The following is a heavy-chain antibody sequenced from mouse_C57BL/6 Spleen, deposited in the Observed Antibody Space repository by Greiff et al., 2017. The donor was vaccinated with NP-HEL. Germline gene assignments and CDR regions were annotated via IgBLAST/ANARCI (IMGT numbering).Heavy chain of an antibody. CDR3: ARSGITTVVGYFDY. Sequence: QVQLKESGPELVKPGASVKLSCKASGYTFTSYDINWVKQRPGQGLEWIGWIYPRDGSTKYNEKFKGKATLTVDTSSSTAYMGLHSLTSEDSAVYFCARSGITTVVGYFDYWGQGTTLTVSS. CDR1: GYTFTSYD. V-gene: IGHV1-85*01. J-gene: IGHJ2*01. CDR2: IYPRDGST. D-gene: IGHD1-1*01.